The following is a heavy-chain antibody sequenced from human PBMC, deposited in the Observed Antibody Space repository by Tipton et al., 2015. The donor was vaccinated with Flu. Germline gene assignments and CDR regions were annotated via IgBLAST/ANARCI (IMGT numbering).Heavy chain of an antibody. CDR3: AKDRYRHNSVLRGVPES. V-gene: IGHV3-23*01. CDR1: GFAFGDYD. D-gene: IGHD3-10*01. CDR2: ISGTGLSS. J-gene: IGHJ4*02. Sequence: SLRLSCAASGFAFGDYDIFWVRQAPGEGLQWISSISGTGLSSYYSDDVKGRFTIPKDSSKNTVFPQMSHLRAEDTAFYFCAKDRYRHNSVLRGVPESWGQGTLVIVSS.